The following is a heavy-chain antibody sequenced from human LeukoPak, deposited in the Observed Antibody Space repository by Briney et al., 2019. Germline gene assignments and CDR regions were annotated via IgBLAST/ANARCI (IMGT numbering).Heavy chain of an antibody. Sequence: GGSLRLSCAASGFTFSSYAMSWVRQAPGKGLEWVSAISGSGGSTYYADSVKGRFTISRDNSKNTLYLQMNSLRAEDTAVYYCAKDRPNCTNGVCSFDPWGQETLVTVSS. CDR2: ISGSGGST. V-gene: IGHV3-23*01. J-gene: IGHJ5*02. CDR1: GFTFSSYA. D-gene: IGHD2-8*01. CDR3: AKDRPNCTNGVCSFDP.